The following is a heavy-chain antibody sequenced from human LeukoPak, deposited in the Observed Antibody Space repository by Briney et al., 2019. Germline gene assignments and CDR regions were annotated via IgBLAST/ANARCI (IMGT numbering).Heavy chain of an antibody. CDR3: ARGEMATITSPFDY. CDR1: GGTFSSYA. CDR2: IIPIFGTA. V-gene: IGHV1-69*13. D-gene: IGHD5-24*01. Sequence: GASVKVSCKASGGTFSSYAISWVRQAPGQGLGWMGGIIPIFGTANYAQKFQGRVTITADESTSTAYMELSSLRSEDTAVYYCARGEMATITSPFDYWGQGTLVTVSS. J-gene: IGHJ4*02.